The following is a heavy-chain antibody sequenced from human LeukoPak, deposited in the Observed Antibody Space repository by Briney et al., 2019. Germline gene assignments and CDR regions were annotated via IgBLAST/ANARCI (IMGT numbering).Heavy chain of an antibody. D-gene: IGHD6-19*01. CDR1: GFTFSSYA. V-gene: IGHV3-30-3*01. J-gene: IGHJ2*01. CDR3: AKGASGDPQWLLWYFDL. CDR2: ISYDGSNK. Sequence: PGGSLRLSCAASGFTFSSYAMHWVRQAPGKGLEWVAVISYDGSNKYYADSVKGRLTISRDNSKNTLFLQMNSLRAEDTAVYYCAKGASGDPQWLLWYFDLWGRGTLVTVSS.